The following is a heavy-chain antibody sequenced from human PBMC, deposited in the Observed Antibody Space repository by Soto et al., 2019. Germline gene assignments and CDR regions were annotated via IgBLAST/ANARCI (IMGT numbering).Heavy chain of an antibody. J-gene: IGHJ4*02. D-gene: IGHD1-26*01. V-gene: IGHV3-33*01. CDR2: IWDDGSHK. CDR1: GFTFSTYG. Sequence: PGGSLRLSCTASGFTFSTYGMHWVRQAPGKGLEWVAVIWDDGSHKYYADSVKGRFTISRDDSKNTLYLQMNSLRAEDTAVYYCARIVGVIKSHYTDYWGQGTLVTVSS. CDR3: ARIVGVIKSHYTDY.